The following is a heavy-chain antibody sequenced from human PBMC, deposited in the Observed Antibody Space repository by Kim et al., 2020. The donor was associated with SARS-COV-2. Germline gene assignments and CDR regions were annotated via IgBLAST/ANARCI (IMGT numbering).Heavy chain of an antibody. CDR1: GFTFSSYE. J-gene: IGHJ5*02. V-gene: IGHV3-48*03. CDR2: ISSSGSTI. D-gene: IGHD6-19*01. CDR3: ARGYSSGWYKDWFDP. Sequence: GGSLRLSCAASGFTFSSYEMNWVRQAPGKGLDWVSYISSSGSTIYYADSVKGRFTISRDNAKNSLYLQMNSLRAEDTAVYYCARGYSSGWYKDWFDPWGQGTLVTVSS.